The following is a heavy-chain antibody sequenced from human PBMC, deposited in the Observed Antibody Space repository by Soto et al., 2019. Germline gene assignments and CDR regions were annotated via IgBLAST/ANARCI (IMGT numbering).Heavy chain of an antibody. Sequence: PGGSLILSCAASEFTFSDYYMSWVRQAPGKGLEWVANIKQDGSEKYYVDSVKGRFTISRDNAKNSLYLQMNSLRAEDTAVYYCARDRKYSGSYHDAFDIWGQGTMVTVSS. CDR1: EFTFSDYY. CDR3: ARDRKYSGSYHDAFDI. J-gene: IGHJ3*02. V-gene: IGHV3-7*01. CDR2: IKQDGSEK. D-gene: IGHD1-26*01.